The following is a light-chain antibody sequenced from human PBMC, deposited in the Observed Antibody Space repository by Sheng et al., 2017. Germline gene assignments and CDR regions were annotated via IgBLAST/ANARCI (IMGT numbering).Light chain of an antibody. CDR1: SSDVGIYNY. CDR3: SSYAGSYTFV. Sequence: QSALTQPASVSGSPGQSITISCSGTSSDVGIYNYVSWYQQHPGKAPKLMIYDVTHRPSGISNRFSGSNSGNTASLTISGLLAEDEADYYCSSYAGSYTFVFGTGTKVTVL. CDR2: DVT. V-gene: IGLV2-14*03. J-gene: IGLJ1*01.